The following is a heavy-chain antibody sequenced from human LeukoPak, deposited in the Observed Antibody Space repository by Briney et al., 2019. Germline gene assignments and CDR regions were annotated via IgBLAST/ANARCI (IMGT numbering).Heavy chain of an antibody. D-gene: IGHD1-14*01. CDR2: IKRDGSGK. V-gene: IGHV3-7*01. CDR1: GFTFSNYW. J-gene: IGHJ4*02. Sequence: GGSLRLSCEAAGFTFSNYWMSWVRQAPGKGLEWVANIKRDGSGKYYVDSVKGRFTISRDNAKNSLYLQMNSLRADDTAVYYCARANSLGSWGQGSLVTVSS. CDR3: ARANSLGS.